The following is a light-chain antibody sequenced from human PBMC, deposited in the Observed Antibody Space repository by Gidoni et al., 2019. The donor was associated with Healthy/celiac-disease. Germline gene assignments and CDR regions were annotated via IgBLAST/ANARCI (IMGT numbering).Light chain of an antibody. Sequence: SYELTQPPSVPVSPGPTARITCSGDALPKQYAYWYQQKPGQAPVLVIYKDSERPSGIPERFSGSSSGTTVTLTISGVQAEDEADYYCQSADSSGTYVVFGGGTKLTVL. J-gene: IGLJ2*01. CDR2: KDS. CDR1: ALPKQY. V-gene: IGLV3-25*03. CDR3: QSADSSGTYVV.